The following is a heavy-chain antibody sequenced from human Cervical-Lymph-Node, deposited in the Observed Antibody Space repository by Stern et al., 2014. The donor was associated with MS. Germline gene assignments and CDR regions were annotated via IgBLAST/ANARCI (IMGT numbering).Heavy chain of an antibody. CDR1: GYSFATYW. Sequence: QLVESGAEVKKPGESLKISCKGSGYSFATYWNGWVRPMPGKGLQWMGIIYPGDSDTRYSPSFQGQVTISADKSISTAYLHWSSLKASDTAMYYCARPGDDTAKYGLDVWGQGTTVTVSS. V-gene: IGHV5-51*03. CDR2: IYPGDSDT. D-gene: IGHD5-18*01. J-gene: IGHJ6*02. CDR3: ARPGDDTAKYGLDV.